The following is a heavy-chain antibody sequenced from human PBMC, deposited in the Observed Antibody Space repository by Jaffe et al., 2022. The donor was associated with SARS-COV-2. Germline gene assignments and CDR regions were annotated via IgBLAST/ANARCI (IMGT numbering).Heavy chain of an antibody. J-gene: IGHJ4*02. CDR3: ARLLSDSSVELYYFDY. Sequence: QLQLQESGPGLVKPSETLSLTCTVSDGSISSSNYYWGWIRQPPGKGLEWIGSFYYSGSAYYNPSLKSRVTMSVDTSKNQFSLKLTSVTAADTAVYYCARLLSDSSVELYYFDYWGQGTLVTVSS. CDR2: FYYSGSA. V-gene: IGHV4-39*01. CDR1: DGSISSSNYY. D-gene: IGHD3-22*01.